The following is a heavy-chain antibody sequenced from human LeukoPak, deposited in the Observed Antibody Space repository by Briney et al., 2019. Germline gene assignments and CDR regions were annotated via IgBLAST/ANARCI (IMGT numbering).Heavy chain of an antibody. Sequence: PGGSLRLPCAASGFTLSAYWMHWVRQAPGKGLMWVSRIEGDGNRITYADSVKGRFTISRDNAKNTLYLQMNSLRAEDTAVYYCTRDWRNLGYDYWGQGTLVTVSS. CDR2: IEGDGNRI. D-gene: IGHD5-12*01. CDR1: GFTLSAYW. V-gene: IGHV3-74*01. J-gene: IGHJ4*02. CDR3: TRDWRNLGYDY.